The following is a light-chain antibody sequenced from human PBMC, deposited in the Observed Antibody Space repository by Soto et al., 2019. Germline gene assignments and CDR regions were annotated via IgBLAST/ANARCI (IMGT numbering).Light chain of an antibody. Sequence: EIVMTQSPVTLSVSPGERATLSCRASQSVSSNLAWYQQTPGQAPSLLIYGAFTRATGIPARFSGTGSGTEFTLTISSLQSEDFALYYCQQYNDWPLTFGQGTKVDIK. CDR2: GAF. CDR3: QQYNDWPLT. CDR1: QSVSSN. J-gene: IGKJ1*01. V-gene: IGKV3-15*01.